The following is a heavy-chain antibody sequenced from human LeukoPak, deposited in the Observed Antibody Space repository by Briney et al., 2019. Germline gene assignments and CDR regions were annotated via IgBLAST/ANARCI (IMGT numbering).Heavy chain of an antibody. Sequence: PSETLSLTYTVSGGSISSGGYYWSWIRQHPGKGLEWIRYIYYSGSTYYNPSLKSRVTISVDTSKNQFSLKLSSVTAADTAVYYCARSPRLAHFDYWGQGTLVTVSS. V-gene: IGHV4-31*03. CDR2: IYYSGST. CDR3: ARSPRLAHFDY. CDR1: GGSISSGGYY. J-gene: IGHJ4*02.